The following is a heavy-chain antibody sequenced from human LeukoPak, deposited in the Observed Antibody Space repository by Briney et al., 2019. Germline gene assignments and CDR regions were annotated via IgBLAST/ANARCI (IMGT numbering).Heavy chain of an antibody. V-gene: IGHV4-34*01. J-gene: IGHJ5*02. CDR3: ARHRIPIFNYGDYILDWFDP. Sequence: SETLSLTCAVYGGSFSGYYWSWIRQPPGKGLEWIGEINHSGSTNYNPSLKSRVTISVDTSKNQFSLKLSSVTAADTAVYYCARHRIPIFNYGDYILDWFDPWGQGTLVTVSS. CDR1: GGSFSGYY. D-gene: IGHD4-17*01. CDR2: INHSGST.